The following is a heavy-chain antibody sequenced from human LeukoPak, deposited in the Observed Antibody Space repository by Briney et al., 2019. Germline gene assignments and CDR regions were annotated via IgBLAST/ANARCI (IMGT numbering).Heavy chain of an antibody. J-gene: IGHJ4*02. D-gene: IGHD3-22*01. Sequence: PSETLSLTCTVSGGSISSSSYYWGWIRQPPGKGLEWIGSIYYSGSTYYNPSLEGRVTMSIDTSKNQFSLRLSSVTAADTAVYYCTRGGYYEPIDSWGQGTLVTVSS. CDR3: TRGGYYEPIDS. V-gene: IGHV4-39*07. CDR1: GGSISSSSYY. CDR2: IYYSGST.